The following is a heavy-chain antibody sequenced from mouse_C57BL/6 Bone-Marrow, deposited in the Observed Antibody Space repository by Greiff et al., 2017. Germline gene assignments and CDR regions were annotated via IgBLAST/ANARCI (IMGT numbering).Heavy chain of an antibody. D-gene: IGHD2-1*01. CDR2: ISNLAYSI. CDR1: GFTFSDYG. J-gene: IGHJ4*01. Sequence: EVQLQESGGGLVQPGGSLKLSCAASGFTFSDYGMAWVRQAPRKGPEWVAFISNLAYSIYYADTVTGRFTISRENAKNTLYLEMSSLRSEDTAMYYCARGDGNYGYAMDYWGQGTSVTVSS. V-gene: IGHV5-15*01. CDR3: ARGDGNYGYAMDY.